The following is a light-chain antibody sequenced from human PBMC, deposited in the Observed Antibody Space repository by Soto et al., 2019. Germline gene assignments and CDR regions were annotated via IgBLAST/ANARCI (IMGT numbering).Light chain of an antibody. Sequence: QSVLTQPASVSGSPGQSITISCAGTSSDVGGYNYVSWYQQHPGKAPRLIISDVNKRPSGVSDRFSGSKSGNTASLPISGLQAEDEADYYCASFTRSVTVVFGGGTKLTVL. J-gene: IGLJ2*01. V-gene: IGLV2-14*03. CDR2: DVN. CDR1: SSDVGGYNY. CDR3: ASFTRSVTVV.